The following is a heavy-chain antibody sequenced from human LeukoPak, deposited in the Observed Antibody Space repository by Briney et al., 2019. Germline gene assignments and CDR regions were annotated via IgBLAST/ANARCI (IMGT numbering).Heavy chain of an antibody. CDR2: IRYDGSNK. CDR3: AKVPFVGYRFGELLPVDY. D-gene: IGHD3-10*01. CDR1: GFTFSSYG. V-gene: IGHV3-30*02. J-gene: IGHJ4*02. Sequence: PGGSLRLSCAVSGFTFSSYGMHWVRQAPGKGLEWVAFIRYDGSNKYYADSVKGRFTISRDNSKNTLYLQMNSLRAEDTAVYYCAKVPFVGYRFGELLPVDYWGQGTLVTVSS.